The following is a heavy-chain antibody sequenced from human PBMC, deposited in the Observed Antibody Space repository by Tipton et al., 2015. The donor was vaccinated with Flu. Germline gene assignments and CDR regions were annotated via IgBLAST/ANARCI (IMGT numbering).Heavy chain of an antibody. CDR2: IGPYNGNT. Sequence: QLVQSGAEVKKPGASVKVSCKASGYTFTSYGISWVRQAPGQGLEWMGCIGPYNGNTNYAQKLQGRVTMTTDTSTSTAYMELRSLRSDDPAVYYCARAGTVVAATSVDYWGQGTLVSVSS. CDR1: GYTFTSYG. V-gene: IGHV1-18*04. J-gene: IGHJ4*02. D-gene: IGHD2-15*01. CDR3: ARAGTVVAATSVDY.